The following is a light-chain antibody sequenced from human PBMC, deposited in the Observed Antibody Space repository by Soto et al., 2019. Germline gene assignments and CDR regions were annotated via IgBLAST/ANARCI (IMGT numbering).Light chain of an antibody. CDR2: DVV. J-gene: IGKJ4*01. CDR1: EGVRSF. Sequence: EIVLTQSPATLSLSPGESATLTCRASEGVRSFLAWYQQKPGQAPRLLIYDVVNRATGIPARFSGSGSGTDFTLIISSLETEDFAVYFCQQRSNWPLTFGGGTKVEIK. CDR3: QQRSNWPLT. V-gene: IGKV3-11*01.